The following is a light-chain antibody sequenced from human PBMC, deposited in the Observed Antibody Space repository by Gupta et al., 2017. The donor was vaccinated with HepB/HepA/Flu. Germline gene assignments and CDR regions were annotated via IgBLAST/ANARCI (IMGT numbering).Light chain of an antibody. V-gene: IGKV3-20*01. J-gene: IGKJ5*01. CDR1: QSVSSSY. CDR3: QQYGSSRSIT. CDR2: GAS. Sequence: EIVLTQSPGTLSLSPGERATLSCRASQSVSSSYLAWYQQKPGQAPRLLIYGASSRATGIPDRFSGSGSGTDFTLTISRLEPEDFAVYYCQQYGSSRSITFGQGTQLEIK.